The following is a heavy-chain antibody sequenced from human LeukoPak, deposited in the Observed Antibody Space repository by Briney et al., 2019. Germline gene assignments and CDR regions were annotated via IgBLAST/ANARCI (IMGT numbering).Heavy chain of an antibody. J-gene: IGHJ4*02. D-gene: IGHD3-10*01. CDR2: ISGSGGST. V-gene: IGHV3-23*01. Sequence: PGGSLRLSCAASGFTFSSYAMSWVRQAPGKGLEWVSAISGSGGSTYYADSVKGRFTISRDNSKNTLYLQMNSLRAEDTAVYYCAKDSWSRITMVRGVISEFDYWGQGTLVTVSS. CDR3: AKDSWSRITMVRGVISEFDY. CDR1: GFTFSSYA.